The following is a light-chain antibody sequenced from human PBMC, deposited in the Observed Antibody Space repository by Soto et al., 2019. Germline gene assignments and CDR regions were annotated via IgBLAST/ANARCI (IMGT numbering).Light chain of an antibody. CDR2: GAS. V-gene: IGKV3-15*01. CDR3: QQYNNWPPWT. J-gene: IGKJ1*01. CDR1: QSVSSN. Sequence: EIVMTQSPATLSVSPGERATLSCRASQSVSSNLAWYQQKPGQAPRLLIYGASTRATGIPARFSGSGSGTEFTLIIISLQSEDLAVYYCQQYNNWPPWTFGQGTKVEIK.